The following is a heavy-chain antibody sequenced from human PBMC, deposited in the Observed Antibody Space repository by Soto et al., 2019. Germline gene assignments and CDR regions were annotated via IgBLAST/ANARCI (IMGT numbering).Heavy chain of an antibody. V-gene: IGHV1-18*01. CDR1: GYTFTSYG. J-gene: IGHJ4*02. D-gene: IGHD6-13*01. Sequence: QLQLVQSGTEVREPGASVKVSCQASGYTFTSYGIIWVRQAPGQGLELMGWISGYNNNKNSAQKYQARVTMTTDTSTRTAYMELRSLRSDDTAVYYCARVGAIAPAEGDYWGQGTLVTVSS. CDR3: ARVGAIAPAEGDY. CDR2: ISGYNNNK.